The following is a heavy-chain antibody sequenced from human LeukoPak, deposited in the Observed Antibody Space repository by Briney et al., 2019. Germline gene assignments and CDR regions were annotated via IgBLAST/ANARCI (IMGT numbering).Heavy chain of an antibody. CDR2: TRNKANSYTT. J-gene: IGHJ3*02. CDR3: ARARVIGRAFDI. D-gene: IGHD2-21*01. Sequence: GGSLRLSCAASGFTFSDHYMDWVRQAPGKGLEWVGRTRNKANSYTTEYAASVKGRFTISRDDSKNSLYLQMNSLKTEDTAVYYCARARVIGRAFDIWGQGTMVIVSS. CDR1: GFTFSDHY. V-gene: IGHV3-72*01.